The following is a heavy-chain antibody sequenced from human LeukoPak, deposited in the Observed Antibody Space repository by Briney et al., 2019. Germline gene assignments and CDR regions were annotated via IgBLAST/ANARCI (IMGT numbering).Heavy chain of an antibody. Sequence: GGSLRLSCAASGFTFSSYWMHWVRQAPGKGLVWVSRINTDGSSTSYADSVKGRFTISRDNAKNTVSLQMNSLRDEDTAVYYCAKDAQRGFDYSNSLEYWGQGTLVTVSS. CDR1: GFTFSSYW. V-gene: IGHV3-74*01. D-gene: IGHD4-11*01. CDR3: AKDAQRGFDYSNSLEY. J-gene: IGHJ4*02. CDR2: INTDGSST.